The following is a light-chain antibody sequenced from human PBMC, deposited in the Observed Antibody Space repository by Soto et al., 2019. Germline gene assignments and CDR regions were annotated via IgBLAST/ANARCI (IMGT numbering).Light chain of an antibody. CDR1: QSISSNY. CDR3: QQYGGSPQT. CDR2: GAS. Sequence: EIVLTQSPGTLSLSPGERATLSCRASQSISSNYLAWYQQKPGQAPRLLIYGASSRATGIPDRFSGSGSGTDFSLSISRLEPEDFAVYYCQQYGGSPQTFGQGTKVEI. J-gene: IGKJ1*01. V-gene: IGKV3-20*01.